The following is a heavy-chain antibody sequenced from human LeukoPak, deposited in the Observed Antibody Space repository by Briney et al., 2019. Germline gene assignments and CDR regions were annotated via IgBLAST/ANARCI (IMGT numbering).Heavy chain of an antibody. CDR1: GGSISSSSYY. CDR2: IYYSGST. CDR3: ARFGDYYDSSGYFD. V-gene: IGHV4-39*07. Sequence: SETLSLTCTVSGGSISSSSYYWGWIRQPPGKELEWIGSIYYSGSTYYNPSLKSRVTISVDTSKNQFSLKLSSVTAADTAVYYCARFGDYYDSSGYFDWGQGTLVTVSS. D-gene: IGHD3-22*01. J-gene: IGHJ4*02.